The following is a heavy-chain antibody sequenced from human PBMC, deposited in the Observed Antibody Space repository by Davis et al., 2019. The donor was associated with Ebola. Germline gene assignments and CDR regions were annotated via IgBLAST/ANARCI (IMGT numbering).Heavy chain of an antibody. CDR2: IKSKTDGGTT. CDR1: GFTFSNAW. V-gene: IGHV3-15*01. D-gene: IGHD3-3*01. J-gene: IGHJ6*04. CDR3: TTISDFGVVIIDTGSYYGMDV. Sequence: PGGSLRLSCAASGFTFSNAWMSWVRQAPGKGLEWVGRIKSKTDGGTTDYAAPVKGRFTISRDDSKNTLYLQMNSLKTEDTAVYYCTTISDFGVVIIDTGSYYGMDVWGKGTTVTVSS.